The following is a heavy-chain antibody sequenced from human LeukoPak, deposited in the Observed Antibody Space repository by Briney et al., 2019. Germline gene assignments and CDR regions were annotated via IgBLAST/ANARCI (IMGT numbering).Heavy chain of an antibody. CDR3: AKDIGVTTDFSYFDY. J-gene: IGHJ4*02. CDR2: ISGSGGST. V-gene: IGHV3-23*01. CDR1: GFTFSSYA. Sequence: GGSLRLSCAASGFTFSSYAMSWVRQAPGKGLEWVSAISGSGGSTYYADSVKGRFTISRDNSKNTLYLRMNSLRAEDTAVYYCAKDIGVTTDFSYFDYWGQGTLVTVSS. D-gene: IGHD4-17*01.